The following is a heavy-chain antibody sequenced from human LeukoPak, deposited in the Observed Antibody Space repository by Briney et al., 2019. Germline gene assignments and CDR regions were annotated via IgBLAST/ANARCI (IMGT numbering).Heavy chain of an antibody. Sequence: PETPSLTCTVSGYSISGGYYWGWIRQPPGKGLEWIGTIFQSVSTYYNPSLKSRVTTSVDTSKNQFSLKLSSVTAADTAVYYCARNNSNGFDFWSQGTLVTVSS. V-gene: IGHV4-38-2*02. CDR2: IFQSVST. D-gene: IGHD6-19*01. J-gene: IGHJ4*02. CDR1: GYSISGGYY. CDR3: ARNNSNGFDF.